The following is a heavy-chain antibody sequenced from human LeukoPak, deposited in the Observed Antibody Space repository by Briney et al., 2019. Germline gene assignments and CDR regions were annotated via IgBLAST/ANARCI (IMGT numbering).Heavy chain of an antibody. CDR2: ISAYNGNT. V-gene: IGHV1-18*01. D-gene: IGHD2-2*01. CDR1: GYTFTSYG. CDR3: ARGPFGCSSTSCSTEFDD. J-gene: IGHJ4*02. Sequence: ASVKVSCKASGYTFTSYGISWVRQAPGQGHEWMGWISAYNGNTNYAQKHHGRVTMTTDTSTSTAYIELRSRRSDDTAVYYCARGPFGCSSTSCSTEFDDWGQGTLVTVSS.